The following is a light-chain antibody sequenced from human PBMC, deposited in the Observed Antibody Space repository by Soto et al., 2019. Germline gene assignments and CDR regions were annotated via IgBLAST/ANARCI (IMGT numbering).Light chain of an antibody. CDR3: QQYNSYDMWS. Sequence: DIQMTQSPSTLSASVGDRVTITCRASQGISKWLAWYQQKPGKATKLLIYGASSLESGVPSRFSGSGSGTEFTLTISCLQPDDFATYFCQQYNSYDMWSFGQGTKVDIK. CDR2: GAS. V-gene: IGKV1-5*01. J-gene: IGKJ1*01. CDR1: QGISKW.